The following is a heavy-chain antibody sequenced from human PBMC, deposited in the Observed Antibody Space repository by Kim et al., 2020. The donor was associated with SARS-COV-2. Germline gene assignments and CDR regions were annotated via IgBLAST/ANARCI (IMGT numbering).Heavy chain of an antibody. CDR3: ARETQYGSGSYYIDN. Sequence: SETLSLTCAVSGGSISSGGYSWSWIRQPPGKGLEWIGYIYHSGSTYYNPSLKSRVTISVDRSKNQFSLKLSSVTAADTAVYYCARETQYGSGSYYIDNWGQGTLVTVSS. CDR2: IYHSGST. D-gene: IGHD3-10*01. CDR1: GGSISSGGYS. J-gene: IGHJ4*02. V-gene: IGHV4-30-2*01.